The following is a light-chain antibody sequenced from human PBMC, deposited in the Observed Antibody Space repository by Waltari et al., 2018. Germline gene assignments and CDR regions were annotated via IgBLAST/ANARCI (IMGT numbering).Light chain of an antibody. Sequence: DIQLTQSPSTLPASVGDRVTITCRASQSVSNWLAWYQQKPGKAPKLLIYRASILESGVPSRFSGSGSGTEFTLTISSLQPEDFATYFCQQYNNYTPKTFGQGTKVDIK. V-gene: IGKV1-5*03. CDR1: QSVSNW. CDR3: QQYNNYTPKT. CDR2: RAS. J-gene: IGKJ1*01.